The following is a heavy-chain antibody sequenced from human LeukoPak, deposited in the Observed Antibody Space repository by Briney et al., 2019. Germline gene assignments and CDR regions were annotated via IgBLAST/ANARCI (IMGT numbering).Heavy chain of an antibody. Sequence: PGGSLRLSCAASGFTFSSYWMSWIRQAPGKGLEWVSYISSSGSTIYYADSVKGRFTISRDNAKNSLYLQMNSLRAEDTAVYYCASSSYCSGGSCYKGLYYYYYYGMDVWGQGTTVTVSS. CDR2: ISSSGSTI. V-gene: IGHV3-11*01. CDR3: ASSSYCSGGSCYKGLYYYYYYGMDV. D-gene: IGHD2-15*01. J-gene: IGHJ6*02. CDR1: GFTFSSYW.